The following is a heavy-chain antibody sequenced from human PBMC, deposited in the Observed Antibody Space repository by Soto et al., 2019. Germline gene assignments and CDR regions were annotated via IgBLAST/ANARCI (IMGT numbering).Heavy chain of an antibody. V-gene: IGHV1-69*13. Sequence: ASVKVSCKASGGTFSSYAISWVRQAPGQGLEWMGGIIPIFGTANYAQKFQGRVTITADESTSTAYMELSSLRSEDTAVYYCAREGHSSSYSNYYGMDVWGQGTTVTVSS. CDR2: IIPIFGTA. CDR1: GGTFSSYA. J-gene: IGHJ6*02. D-gene: IGHD6-6*01. CDR3: AREGHSSSYSNYYGMDV.